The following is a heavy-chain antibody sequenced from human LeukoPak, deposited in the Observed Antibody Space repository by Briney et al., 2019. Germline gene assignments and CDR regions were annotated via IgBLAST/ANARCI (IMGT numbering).Heavy chain of an antibody. CDR1: GGSISSSSYY. CDR3: ARAPRGVVVKSDAFDI. D-gene: IGHD2-15*01. CDR2: IYYSGST. Sequence: SETLSLTCTVSGGSISSSSYYWGWIRQPPGKGLEWIGYIYYSGSTNYNPSLKSRVRTSVDTSKKQFSLKLSSVTAADTAVYYCARAPRGVVVKSDAFDIWGQGTMVTVSS. V-gene: IGHV4-61*05. J-gene: IGHJ3*02.